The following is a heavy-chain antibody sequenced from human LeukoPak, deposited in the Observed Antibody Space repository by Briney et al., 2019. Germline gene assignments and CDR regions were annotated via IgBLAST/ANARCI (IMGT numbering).Heavy chain of an antibody. V-gene: IGHV3-23*01. CDR3: AKVGYGWYEVDY. CDR2: ISGTGGST. J-gene: IGHJ4*02. D-gene: IGHD6-19*01. Sequence: PGGSLRLSCAASGFTFSSYAMSWVRQAPGKGLEWVSAISGTGGSTYYADSVKGRFTISRDNSKNRMYLQMNSLRAEDTAIYYCAKVGYGWYEVDYWGQGTLVTVSS. CDR1: GFTFSSYA.